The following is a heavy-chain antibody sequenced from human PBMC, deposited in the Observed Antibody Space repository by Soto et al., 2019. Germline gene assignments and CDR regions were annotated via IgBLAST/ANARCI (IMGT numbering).Heavy chain of an antibody. J-gene: IGHJ3*02. CDR2: ISYNGNNK. Sequence: QVQLVESGGGVVQHGRSLRLSCAASGFSISTYALHWVRQAPGKGPERVAIISYNGNNKHYADSVKGRFTISRDNSKNTVDLQMNGLRVEDTAMYYCARRSFPYSGSPLEPWSDALDIWGQGTMVTVAS. CDR3: ARRSFPYSGSPLEPWSDALDI. CDR1: GFSISTYA. D-gene: IGHD1-26*01. V-gene: IGHV3-30*04.